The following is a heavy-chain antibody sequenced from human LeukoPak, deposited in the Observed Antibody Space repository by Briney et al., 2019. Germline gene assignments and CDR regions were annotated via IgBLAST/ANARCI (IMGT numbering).Heavy chain of an antibody. CDR3: ARYSSGWINWFDP. J-gene: IGHJ5*02. CDR2: INPNSGGT. D-gene: IGHD6-19*01. CDR1: GYTFTGYY. Sequence: GASVKVSCKASGYTFTGYYMHWVRQAPGQGLEWMGWINPNSGGTNYAQKFQGRVTMTRDTSISTAYMELSRLRSDDTAVYYCARYSSGWINWFDPWGQGTLVTVSS. V-gene: IGHV1-2*02.